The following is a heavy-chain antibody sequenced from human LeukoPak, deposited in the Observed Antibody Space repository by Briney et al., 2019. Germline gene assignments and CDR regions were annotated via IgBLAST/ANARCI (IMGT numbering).Heavy chain of an antibody. V-gene: IGHV1-69*05. CDR3: ARSGGYSGYHYFDY. Sequence: GASVKVSCKASGGPFNTYCFNWVRQVPGQGLDWMGQIIPVFNSPHYAQAFQGRLTITTDESTSTVYMGLSSLRSDDTAVYFCARSGGYSGYHYFDYWGQGSLVTVSS. CDR1: GGPFNTYC. CDR2: IIPVFNSP. J-gene: IGHJ4*02. D-gene: IGHD5-12*01.